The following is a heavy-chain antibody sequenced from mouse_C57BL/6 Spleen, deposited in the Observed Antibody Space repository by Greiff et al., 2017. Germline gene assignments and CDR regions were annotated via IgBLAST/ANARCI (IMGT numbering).Heavy chain of an antibody. CDR2: INPGSGGT. Sequence: QVQLQQSGAELVRPGTSVKVSCKASGYAFTNYLIEWVKQRPGQGLEWIGVINPGSGGTNYNEKFKGKATLTADKSSSTAYMQLGSLASEDSAVYVCAGGYGGWFADWGKGTTVTVSA. CDR1: GYAFTNYL. V-gene: IGHV1-54*01. D-gene: IGHD2-2*01. J-gene: IGHJ3*01. CDR3: AGGYGGWFAD.